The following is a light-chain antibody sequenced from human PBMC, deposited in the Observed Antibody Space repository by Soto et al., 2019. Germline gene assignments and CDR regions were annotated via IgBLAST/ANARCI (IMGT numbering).Light chain of an antibody. CDR1: QSVSSY. CDR3: QQRSNQ. J-gene: IGKJ3*01. V-gene: IGKV3-11*01. CDR2: DAS. Sequence: EIVLTQSPATLSLSPGERATLSCRASQSVSSYLAWYQQKPGQAPRLLIYDASNRATGIPARFSGSGSGTDFTLTISSLEPEDFAVYYCQQRSNQFGPGTKVDIK.